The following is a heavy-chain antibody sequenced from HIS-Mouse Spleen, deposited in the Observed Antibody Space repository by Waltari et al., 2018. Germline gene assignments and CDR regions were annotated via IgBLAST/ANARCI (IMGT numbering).Heavy chain of an antibody. V-gene: IGHV3-7*01. Sequence: AASGFTFSSYWMSWVRQAPGKGLEWVANIKQDGSEKYYVDSVKGRFTISRDNAKNSLYLQMNSLRAEDTAVYYCARAAGKGYCSSTSCYPGGYWGQGTLVTVSS. J-gene: IGHJ4*02. D-gene: IGHD2-2*01. CDR3: ARAAGKGYCSSTSCYPGGY. CDR1: GFTFSSYW. CDR2: IKQDGSEK.